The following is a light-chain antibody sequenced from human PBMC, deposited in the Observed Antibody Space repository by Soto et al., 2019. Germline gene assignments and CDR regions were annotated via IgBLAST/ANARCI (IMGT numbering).Light chain of an antibody. Sequence: IQMTQSPSTLSASIGARVTITCRSSQSINNRLAGYQQMPGKAPNLLIYDASSLESGVPSRFRGSGSETEFTLTISGLQYDDFATYYCQQFIDGWTLGQGTKVDIK. CDR3: QQFIDGWT. CDR2: DAS. V-gene: IGKV1-5*01. CDR1: QSINNR. J-gene: IGKJ1*01.